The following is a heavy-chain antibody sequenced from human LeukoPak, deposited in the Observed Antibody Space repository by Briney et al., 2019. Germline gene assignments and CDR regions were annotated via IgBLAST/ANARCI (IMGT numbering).Heavy chain of an antibody. J-gene: IGHJ5*02. V-gene: IGHV1-2*02. CDR3: ARGLYYDFWSGNYNWFDP. Sequence: ASVKVSCKASGYTFTGYYMHWVRQAPGQGLGWMGWINPNSGGTNYAQKFQGRVTMTRDTSISTAYMELSRLRSDDTAVYYCARGLYYDFWSGNYNWFDPWGQGTLVTVSS. CDR1: GYTFTGYY. D-gene: IGHD3-3*01. CDR2: INPNSGGT.